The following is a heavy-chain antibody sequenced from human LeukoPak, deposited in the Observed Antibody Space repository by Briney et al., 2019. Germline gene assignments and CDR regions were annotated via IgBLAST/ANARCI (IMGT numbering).Heavy chain of an antibody. V-gene: IGHV3-33*01. J-gene: IGHJ3*02. CDR2: IWYDGSNK. Sequence: GRSLGLSCAASGFTFSSYGMHWVRQAPAKGLEWVAVIWYDGSNKYHADSVKGRFTISRDNSKNTLYLQMNSLRAEDTAVYYCARVRRITIFGVVPDHGSAFDIWGQGTMVTVSS. D-gene: IGHD3-3*01. CDR3: ARVRRITIFGVVPDHGSAFDI. CDR1: GFTFSSYG.